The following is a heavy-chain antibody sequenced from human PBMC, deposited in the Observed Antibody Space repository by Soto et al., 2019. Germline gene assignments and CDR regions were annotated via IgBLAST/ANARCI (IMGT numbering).Heavy chain of an antibody. CDR1: GFTFSDYY. D-gene: IGHD3-3*01. Sequence: GGSLRLSCAASGFTFSDYYMSWIRQAPGKGLEWVSYISSSSSYTNYADSVKGRFTISRDNAKNSLYLQMNSLRAEDTAVYYCAREYYDFWSGYHPRLRTSGLWGQGTTVTVSS. V-gene: IGHV3-11*06. CDR2: ISSSSSYT. J-gene: IGHJ6*02. CDR3: AREYYDFWSGYHPRLRTSGL.